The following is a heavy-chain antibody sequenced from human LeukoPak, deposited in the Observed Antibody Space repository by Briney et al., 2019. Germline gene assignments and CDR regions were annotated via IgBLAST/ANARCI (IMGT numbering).Heavy chain of an antibody. V-gene: IGHV3-66*01. CDR2: IYSGGST. Sequence: GGSLRLSCAASGFTVSSNYMSWVRQAPGKGLEWVSVIYSGGSTYYADSVKGGFTISRDNSKNTLYLQMNSLRAEDTAVYYCARVQDDYVWGSYRQHFLYYFDYWGQGTLVTVSS. CDR3: ARVQDDYVWGSYRQHFLYYFDY. CDR1: GFTVSSNY. J-gene: IGHJ4*02. D-gene: IGHD3-16*02.